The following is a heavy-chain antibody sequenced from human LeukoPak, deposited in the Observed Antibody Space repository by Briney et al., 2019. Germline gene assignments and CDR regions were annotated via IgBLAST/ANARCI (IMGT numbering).Heavy chain of an antibody. CDR3: AKYFASGSYYKLPH. D-gene: IGHD3-10*01. Sequence: GGSLRLSCAASGFTFSSYAMSWVRQTPGKGLEWVSTISGSGAYTYYAGSVKGRFTISRGNSKNTLYLQMSSLRAEDTAVYYCAKYFASGSYYKLPHWGQGTLVTVSS. J-gene: IGHJ1*01. CDR1: GFTFSSYA. V-gene: IGHV3-23*01. CDR2: ISGSGAYT.